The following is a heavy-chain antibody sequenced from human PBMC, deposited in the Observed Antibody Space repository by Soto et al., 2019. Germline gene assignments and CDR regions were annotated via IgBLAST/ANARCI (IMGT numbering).Heavy chain of an antibody. D-gene: IGHD2-21*02. Sequence: SETLSLTCIVSGESISSSSYYWGWISQPPGKGLEWIGSIYYSGRTYYNPSFKSRVTISIDTSKNQFSLKPSSVTATDTAVYYCARQRTTVVTQDYFDHWGQGALVTVSS. V-gene: IGHV4-39*01. CDR1: GESISSSSYY. J-gene: IGHJ4*02. CDR3: ARQRTTVVTQDYFDH. CDR2: IYYSGRT.